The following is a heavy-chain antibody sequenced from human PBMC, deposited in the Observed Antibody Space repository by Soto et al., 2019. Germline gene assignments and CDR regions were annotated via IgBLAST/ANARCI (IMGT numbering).Heavy chain of an antibody. J-gene: IGHJ4*02. CDR3: ARIRWMATITS. CDR2: IFSNDEK. D-gene: IGHD5-12*01. Sequence: QVTLKESGPVLVKTTETLTLTCTVSGFSLSNARMGVSWIRQPPGKALEWIAHIFSNDEKSYSTSLKSRLTISKDTSKSQVVLTMTNMDPVDTATYYCARIRWMATITSWGQGTLVTVSS. V-gene: IGHV2-26*01. CDR1: GFSLSNARMG.